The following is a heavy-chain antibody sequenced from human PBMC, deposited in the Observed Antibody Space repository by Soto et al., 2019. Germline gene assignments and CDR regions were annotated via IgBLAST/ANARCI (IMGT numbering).Heavy chain of an antibody. CDR3: ASHYDMWSSYLSPVDY. CDR2: IDTSGTKI. CDR1: GYTFSDYY. J-gene: IGHJ4*02. V-gene: IGHV3-11*01. Sequence: QVQLVESGGDLVKPGGSLRLSCAASGYTFSDYYMSWIRQAPGKGLEWISYIDTSGTKIYYADSVKGRFTITRDNAKNSLYLEMNSLRDEDTAVYYCASHYDMWSSYLSPVDYWGQGTLVTVSS. D-gene: IGHD3-3*01.